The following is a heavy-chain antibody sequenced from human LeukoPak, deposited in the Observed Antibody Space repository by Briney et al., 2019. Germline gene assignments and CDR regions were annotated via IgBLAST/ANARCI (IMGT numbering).Heavy chain of an antibody. J-gene: IGHJ4*02. CDR3: AREGGPYRPLDY. CDR1: GGSISSGDYY. Sequence: SQTLSLTCTVSGGSISSGDYYWGWIRQPPGRGLEWIGYIYYSGNTYYNPSLKSRLTISVDKSENHISLKLTSVTAADTAVYYCAREGGPYRPLDYSGQGTLVTVAS. CDR2: IYYSGNT. V-gene: IGHV4-30-4*01.